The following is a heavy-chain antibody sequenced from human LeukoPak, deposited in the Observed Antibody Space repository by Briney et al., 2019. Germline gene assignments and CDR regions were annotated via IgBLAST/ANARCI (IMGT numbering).Heavy chain of an antibody. D-gene: IGHD2-2*01. CDR1: GFTFSSYA. V-gene: IGHV3-30-3*01. Sequence: GGSLRLSCAASGFTFSSYAMHWVRQAPGKGLEWVAVISYDGSNKYYADSVKGRFTISRDNSKNTLYLQMNSLRAEDTAVYYCAKDVLGYQLLYYFDYWGQGTLVTVSS. J-gene: IGHJ4*02. CDR2: ISYDGSNK. CDR3: AKDVLGYQLLYYFDY.